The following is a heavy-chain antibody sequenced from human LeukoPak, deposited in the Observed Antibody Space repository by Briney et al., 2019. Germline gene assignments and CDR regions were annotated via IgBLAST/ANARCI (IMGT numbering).Heavy chain of an antibody. Sequence: SETLSLTCTVSGGSVSDAAYCWSWIRQHPGKGLESIGYISYSGSTYYNPSLKSRVTISVDTSKNQFFLKLRSVTAADTAVYYCAAIVVVTAAIDYWGQGILVTVSS. CDR2: ISYSGST. CDR3: AAIVVVTAAIDY. D-gene: IGHD2-2*01. CDR1: GGSVSDAAYC. V-gene: IGHV4-31*03. J-gene: IGHJ4*02.